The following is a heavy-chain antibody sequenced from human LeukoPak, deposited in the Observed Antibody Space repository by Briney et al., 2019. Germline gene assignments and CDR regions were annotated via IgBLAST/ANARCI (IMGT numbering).Heavy chain of an antibody. Sequence: GGSLRLSCAASGFTFSSYSMTWVRQAPGKGLGWVSSISSSSSYIYYADSVKGRFTISRDNAKNSLYLPMNSLSAEDAAVYYCARDARDMTTVTTLDYWGQGTLVTVSS. CDR3: ARDARDMTTVTTLDY. D-gene: IGHD4-11*01. CDR1: GFTFSSYS. J-gene: IGHJ4*02. V-gene: IGHV3-21*01. CDR2: ISSSSSYI.